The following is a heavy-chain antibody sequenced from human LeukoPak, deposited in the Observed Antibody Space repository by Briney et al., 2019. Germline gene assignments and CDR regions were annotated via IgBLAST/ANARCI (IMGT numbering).Heavy chain of an antibody. Sequence: SETLSLTGTVSGASVSSYYWSWIRQPPGRGLEWIGYLSHSGSSDSNPSLKSRVTILVDTSKNQFSLKLTSVTAADTAVYYCARARYANAWYAFDIWGQGTMVTVSS. CDR3: ARARYANAWYAFDI. J-gene: IGHJ3*02. V-gene: IGHV4-59*02. CDR2: LSHSGSS. D-gene: IGHD2-2*01. CDR1: GASVSSYY.